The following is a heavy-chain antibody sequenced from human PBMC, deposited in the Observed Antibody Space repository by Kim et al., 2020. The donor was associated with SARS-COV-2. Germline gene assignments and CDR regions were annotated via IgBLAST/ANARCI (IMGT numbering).Heavy chain of an antibody. Sequence: SETLSLTCAVYGGSFSGYYWSWIRQPPGKGLEWIGEINHSGSTNYNPSLKSRVTISVDTSKNQFSLKLSSVTAADTAVYYCARVNRELPFDYWGQGTLVTVSS. J-gene: IGHJ4*02. CDR2: INHSGST. CDR3: ARVNRELPFDY. V-gene: IGHV4-34*01. D-gene: IGHD1-26*01. CDR1: GGSFSGYY.